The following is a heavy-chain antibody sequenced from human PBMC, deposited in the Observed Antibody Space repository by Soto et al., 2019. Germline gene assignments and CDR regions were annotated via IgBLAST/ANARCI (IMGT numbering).Heavy chain of an antibody. Sequence: EVQLVESGGGLVQPGRSLRLSCAASGFTFDDYAMHWVRQAPGKGLEWVSGISWNSGSIGYADSVKGRFTISRDNAKKALYLQMNSRRAEDTALYSCTKDIGVGWLVAVGLDYWGQGTLVTVSS. V-gene: IGHV3-9*01. J-gene: IGHJ4*02. D-gene: IGHD6-19*01. CDR2: ISWNSGSI. CDR1: GFTFDDYA. CDR3: TKDIGVGWLVAVGLDY.